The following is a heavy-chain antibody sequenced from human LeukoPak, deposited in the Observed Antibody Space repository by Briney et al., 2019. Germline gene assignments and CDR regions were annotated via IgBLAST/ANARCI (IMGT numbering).Heavy chain of an antibody. D-gene: IGHD2-15*01. J-gene: IGHJ5*02. CDR3: ARRPVSGGSWRKSHQRGNWFDP. CDR1: GGSFSGYY. Sequence: SETLSLTCAVYGGSFSGYYWSWIRQPPGKGLEWIGEINHSGSTNYNPSLKSRVTISVDTSKNQFSLKLSSVTAADTAVYYCARRPVSGGSWRKSHQRGNWFDPWGQGTLVTVSS. CDR2: INHSGST. V-gene: IGHV4-34*01.